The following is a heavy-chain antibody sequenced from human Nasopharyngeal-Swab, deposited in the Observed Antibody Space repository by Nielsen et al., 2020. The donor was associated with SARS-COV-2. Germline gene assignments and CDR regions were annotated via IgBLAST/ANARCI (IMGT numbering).Heavy chain of an antibody. J-gene: IGHJ5*02. D-gene: IGHD5-12*01. Sequence: GESLKISCAASGFNFSNYAMSWVRQAPGKGLEWVSTINNRGDDTHYVDSVRGRFTVSRDNSKNTLYLQMNSLRGEDTAIYYCVKDLAYDEVSWGQGTLVTVSS. CDR1: GFNFSNYA. V-gene: IGHV3-23*01. CDR2: INNRGDDT. CDR3: VKDLAYDEVS.